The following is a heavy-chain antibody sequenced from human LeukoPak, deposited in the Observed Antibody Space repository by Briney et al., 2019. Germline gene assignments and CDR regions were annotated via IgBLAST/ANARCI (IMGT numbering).Heavy chain of an antibody. CDR3: ASYPALGSNTDYYTAFDY. D-gene: IGHD3/OR15-3a*01. V-gene: IGHV4-59*12. CDR1: GVSIRNYY. Sequence: SETLCLTCTLSGVSIRNYYSSWVRQPPGEGHEWIVDMYYSGSNNYNPSLKSRVTISVDTSKNQFSLKLSSVTAADTAVYYCASYPALGSNTDYYTAFDYWGQGTLVTVSS. CDR2: MYYSGSN. J-gene: IGHJ4*02.